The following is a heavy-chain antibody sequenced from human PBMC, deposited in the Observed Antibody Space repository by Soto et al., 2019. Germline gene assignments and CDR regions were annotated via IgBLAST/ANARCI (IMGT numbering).Heavy chain of an antibody. Sequence: QVQLVESGGGVVQPGRSLRLSCAASGFTFSSYGMHGVRQAPGKGLEWVAVIWYDGSNKYYADSVKGRFTISRDNSKNTLYLQMNSLRAEDTAVYYCARDLYDFWSCYYPPFGYWGQGTLVTVSS. J-gene: IGHJ4*02. CDR1: GFTFSSYG. CDR3: ARDLYDFWSCYYPPFGY. CDR2: IWYDGSNK. V-gene: IGHV3-33*01. D-gene: IGHD3-3*01.